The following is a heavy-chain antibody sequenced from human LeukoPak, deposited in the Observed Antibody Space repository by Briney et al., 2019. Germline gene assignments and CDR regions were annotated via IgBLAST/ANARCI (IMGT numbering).Heavy chain of an antibody. Sequence: SETLSLTCTVSGGSISSGSYYWGWIRQPPGKGLEWIGSIYYSGSTYYNPSLKSRVTISVDTSKNQFSLKLSSVTAADTAVYYYARHPPNYDFWSGYLYAFDIWGQGTMVTVSS. CDR2: IYYSGST. V-gene: IGHV4-39*01. CDR1: GGSISSGSYY. J-gene: IGHJ3*02. D-gene: IGHD3-3*01. CDR3: ARHPPNYDFWSGYLYAFDI.